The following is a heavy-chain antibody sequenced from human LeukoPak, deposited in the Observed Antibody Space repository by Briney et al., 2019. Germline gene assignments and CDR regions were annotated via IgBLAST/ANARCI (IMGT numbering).Heavy chain of an antibody. CDR1: GLTVSSNY. J-gene: IGHJ4*02. V-gene: IGHV3-66*01. D-gene: IGHD2-8*01. CDR2: IYNGDMT. Sequence: GGSLRLSCAASGLTVSSNYMSWVRQAPGKGLEWLSVIYNGDMTYYADSVKGRFTISRDNSKNTLHLQMNSLRAEDTAVYYCAKDGCTNGVCSMGYWGQGTLVTVSS. CDR3: AKDGCTNGVCSMGY.